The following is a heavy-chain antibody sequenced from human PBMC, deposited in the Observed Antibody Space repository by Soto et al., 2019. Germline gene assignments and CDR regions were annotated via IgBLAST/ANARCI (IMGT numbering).Heavy chain of an antibody. J-gene: IGHJ4*02. CDR3: ARAGGIAVAGLSYDY. V-gene: IGHV3-21*01. CDR2: ISSSSSYI. D-gene: IGHD6-19*01. CDR1: GFTFSSYS. Sequence: EVQLVESGGGLVKPGGSLRLSCAASGFTFSSYSMNWVRQAPGKGLEWVSSISSSSSYIYYADSVKGRFTISRDHAKNPLYLQMNSLRAKDTAGYYCARAGGIAVAGLSYDYWGQGTLVTVSS.